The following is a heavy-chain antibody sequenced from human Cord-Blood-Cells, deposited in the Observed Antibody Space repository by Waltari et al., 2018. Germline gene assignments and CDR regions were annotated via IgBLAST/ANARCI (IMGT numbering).Heavy chain of an antibody. V-gene: IGHV1-69*01. CDR3: AAVLGMRAFDI. Sequence: QVQLVQSGAEVTKPGSSVKVSCKASGGTFSRFATSWVRQAPGQGLEWMGGIIPIFGTANYAQKFQGRVTITADESTSTAYMELSSLRSEDTAVYYCAAVLGMRAFDIWGQGTMVTVSS. CDR1: GGTFSRFA. CDR2: IIPIFGTA. D-gene: IGHD7-27*01. J-gene: IGHJ3*02.